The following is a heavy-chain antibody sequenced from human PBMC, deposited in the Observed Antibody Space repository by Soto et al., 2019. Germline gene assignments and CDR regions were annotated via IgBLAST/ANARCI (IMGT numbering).Heavy chain of an antibody. V-gene: IGHV4-59*01. CDR3: ARGFFDSSGPGVAFDI. D-gene: IGHD3-22*01. CDR2: MYYSGST. CDR1: GGSISDFY. J-gene: IGHJ3*02. Sequence: SVSGGSISDFYWGWIRQPPGRGLEWVAYMYYSGSTKSNPSLKSRVNISVDMSKKEFSLKLSSVTAADTAAYHCARGFFDSSGPGVAFDIWGPGTMVTVSS.